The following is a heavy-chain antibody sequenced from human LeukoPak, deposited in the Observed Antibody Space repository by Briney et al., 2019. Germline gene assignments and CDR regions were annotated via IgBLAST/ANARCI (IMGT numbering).Heavy chain of an antibody. CDR1: GFTFSSYA. Sequence: GGSLRLSCAASGFTFSSYAMHWVRQAPGKGLEWVAVISCDGSNKYYADSVKGRFTISRDNSKNTLCLQMNSLRAEDTAVYYCAKVIRAQLLSYYYYGMDVWGQGTTVTVSS. CDR2: ISCDGSNK. D-gene: IGHD2-2*01. CDR3: AKVIRAQLLSYYYYGMDV. J-gene: IGHJ6*02. V-gene: IGHV3-30-3*01.